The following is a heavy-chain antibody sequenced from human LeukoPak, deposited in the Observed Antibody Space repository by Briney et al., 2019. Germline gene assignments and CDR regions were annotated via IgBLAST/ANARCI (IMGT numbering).Heavy chain of an antibody. CDR3: ARGVGKVPAATYYYYYMDV. CDR2: MNPNSGNT. Sequence: ASVKVSCKASGYTFTSYDINWVRQATGQGLEWMGWMNPNSGNTGYAQKFQGRVTITRNTSISTAYMELSSLRSEDTAVYYCARGVGKVPAATYYYYYMDVWGKGTTVTVSS. D-gene: IGHD2-2*01. J-gene: IGHJ6*03. CDR1: GYTFTSYD. V-gene: IGHV1-8*03.